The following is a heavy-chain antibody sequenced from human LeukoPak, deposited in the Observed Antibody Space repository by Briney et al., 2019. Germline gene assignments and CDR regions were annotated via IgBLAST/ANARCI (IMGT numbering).Heavy chain of an antibody. Sequence: GGSLRLPCVASGFTFTGHSMHWVRQAPGQGLEWVAVVAHDEKTIFYADSLKGRFTVSRDNSKNTVYLQMNSLRAEDTAVYYCAELGITMIGGVWGKGTTVTISS. CDR2: VAHDEKTI. D-gene: IGHD3-10*02. CDR3: AELGITMIGGV. V-gene: IGHV3-30*04. CDR1: GFTFTGHS. J-gene: IGHJ6*04.